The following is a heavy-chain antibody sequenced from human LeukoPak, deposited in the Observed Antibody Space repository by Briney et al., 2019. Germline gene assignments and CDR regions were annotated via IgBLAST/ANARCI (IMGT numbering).Heavy chain of an antibody. Sequence: GGSLRLSCASSGFTFEDYAMHWVRQAPGKGLEGVSGISWNSGSIGYADSVKGRFTIPRDNAKNSLYLQMNSLRAEDTAFYYCAKDNIAVAGNIDYWGQGTLVTVSS. V-gene: IGHV3-9*01. CDR3: AKDNIAVAGNIDY. D-gene: IGHD6-19*01. J-gene: IGHJ4*02. CDR2: ISWNSGSI. CDR1: GFTFEDYA.